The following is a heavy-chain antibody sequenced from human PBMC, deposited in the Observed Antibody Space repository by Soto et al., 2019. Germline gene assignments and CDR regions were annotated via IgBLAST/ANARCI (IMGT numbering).Heavy chain of an antibody. J-gene: IGHJ6*02. D-gene: IGHD6-19*01. V-gene: IGHV4-61*01. CDR2: IYYSGST. CDR3: ARDAVAENGRDV. Sequence: QVQLQESGPGLVKPSETLSLTCTVSGGSVSSGSYYWSWIRQPPGKGLEWIGYIYYSGSTNYNPSLKSRVTISVDTSKNQFSLKLSSVTAADTAVYYCARDAVAENGRDVWGQGTTVTVSS. CDR1: GGSVSSGSYY.